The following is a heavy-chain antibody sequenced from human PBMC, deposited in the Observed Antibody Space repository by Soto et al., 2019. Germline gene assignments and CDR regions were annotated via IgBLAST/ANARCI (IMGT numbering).Heavy chain of an antibody. CDR3: ATGGYSYGWGY. Sequence: EVQLVESGGGLVQPGGSLRLSCVGSGFTFSSYWMHWVRQPPGKGLVWVSRVNSAGSASSYADSVKGRFTVSRDNAKNTLYLQMNSLSAEDTARYYCATGGYSYGWGYWGQGTLVTVSS. D-gene: IGHD5-18*01. J-gene: IGHJ4*02. V-gene: IGHV3-74*01. CDR2: VNSAGSAS. CDR1: GFTFSSYW.